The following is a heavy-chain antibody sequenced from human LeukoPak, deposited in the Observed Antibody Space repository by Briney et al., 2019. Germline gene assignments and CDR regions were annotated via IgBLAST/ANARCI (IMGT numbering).Heavy chain of an antibody. J-gene: IGHJ4*02. Sequence: PGGSLRLSCAASGFTFSSYAMHWVRQAPGKGLEWVAVISYDGSNKYYADSVKGRFTISRDNSKNTLYLQMNSLRTEDTALYYCAKDMWQLANYFDYWGQGTLVTVSS. D-gene: IGHD6-13*01. CDR1: GFTFSSYA. CDR3: AKDMWQLANYFDY. CDR2: ISYDGSNK. V-gene: IGHV3-30-3*01.